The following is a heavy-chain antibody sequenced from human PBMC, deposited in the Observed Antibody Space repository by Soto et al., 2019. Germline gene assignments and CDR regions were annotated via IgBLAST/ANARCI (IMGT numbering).Heavy chain of an antibody. J-gene: IGHJ3*02. CDR2: SRNKATSYPT. CDR1: EFTFIDHY. V-gene: IGHV3-72*01. D-gene: IGHD6-19*01. Sequence: EVQLVESGGGLVQPGGSLRLCCAASEFTFIDHYMDWVRQAAGKGLEWVGRSRNKATSYPTEYAASVKGRLTISRDESKHSLYLQMNTVKTEDTAVSYCARLQCSRPPDALYIWGQGTMVTASS. CDR3: ARLQCSRPPDALYI.